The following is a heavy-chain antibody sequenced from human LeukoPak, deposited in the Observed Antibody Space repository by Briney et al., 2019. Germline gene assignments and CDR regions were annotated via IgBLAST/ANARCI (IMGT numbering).Heavy chain of an antibody. V-gene: IGHV4-34*01. CDR2: INHSGST. D-gene: IGHD3-10*01. CDR1: GGSFSGYY. CDR3: ARDVTMVRGVIPRSDYYYYGMDV. J-gene: IGHJ6*02. Sequence: PSETLSLTCAVYGGSFSGYYWSWIRQPPGKGLEWIGEINHSGSTNYNPSLKSRVTISVDTSKNQFSLKLSSVTAADTAVYYCARDVTMVRGVIPRSDYYYYGMDVWGQGTTVTVSS.